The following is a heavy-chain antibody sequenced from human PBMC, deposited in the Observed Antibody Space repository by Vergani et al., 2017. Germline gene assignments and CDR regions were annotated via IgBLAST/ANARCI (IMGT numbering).Heavy chain of an antibody. CDR3: AGAEGYYDFWSGFQYYYYYGMDV. CDR1: GGTFSSYA. CDR2: IIPILGTA. V-gene: IGHV1-69*01. D-gene: IGHD3-3*01. J-gene: IGHJ6*02. Sequence: QVQLVQSGAEVKKPGSSVKVSCKASGGTFSSYAISWVRQAPGQGLEWMGGIIPILGTANYAQKFQGRVTITADECTSTAYMELSSLRTEDTDVYYCAGAEGYYDFWSGFQYYYYYGMDVWGQGTTVTVSS.